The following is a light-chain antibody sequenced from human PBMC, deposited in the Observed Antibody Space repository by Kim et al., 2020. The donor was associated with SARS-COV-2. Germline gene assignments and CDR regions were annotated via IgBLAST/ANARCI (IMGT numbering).Light chain of an antibody. CDR3: QQSYSTVYT. CDR1: QNIALF. Sequence: DIQMTQSPSSLSASVGDRVIITCRASQNIALFLNWYQQKPGKAPNLLIYAASSLQPGVPLKFSGSGSGTEFTLTISSLEPEDFATYYCQQSYSTVYTFGQGTKLEI. J-gene: IGKJ2*01. CDR2: AAS. V-gene: IGKV1-39*01.